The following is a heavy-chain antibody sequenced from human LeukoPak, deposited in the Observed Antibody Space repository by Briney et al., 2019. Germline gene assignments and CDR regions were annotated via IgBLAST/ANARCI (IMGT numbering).Heavy chain of an antibody. CDR2: IYYSGST. D-gene: IGHD5-18*01. CDR3: ARGIRGYSYGPYPNWFDP. V-gene: IGHV4-39*07. CDR1: GGSISSSSYY. J-gene: IGHJ5*02. Sequence: SETLSLTCTVSGGSISSSSYYWGWIRQPPGKGLEWIGSIYYSGSTYYNPSLKSRVTISVDTSKNQFSLKLSSVTAADTAVYYCARGIRGYSYGPYPNWFDPWGQGTLVTVSS.